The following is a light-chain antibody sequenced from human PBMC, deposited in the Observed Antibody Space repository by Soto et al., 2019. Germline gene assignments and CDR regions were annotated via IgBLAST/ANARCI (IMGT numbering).Light chain of an antibody. CDR2: EGS. J-gene: IGLJ2*01. V-gene: IGLV2-23*01. CDR1: SSDVGSYNL. CDR3: CSYAGSFPVV. Sequence: QSVLTQPASVSGSPGQSITISCTGTSSDVGSYNLVSWYQQHPGKAPKLMIYEGSKRPSGVSNRFSGSKSGNTASLTISGLQAEDEADYYCCSYAGSFPVVFGGGTKLTVL.